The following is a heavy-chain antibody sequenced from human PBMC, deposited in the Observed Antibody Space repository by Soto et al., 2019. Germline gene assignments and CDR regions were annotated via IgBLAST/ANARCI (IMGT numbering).Heavy chain of an antibody. D-gene: IGHD6-19*01. V-gene: IGHV2-5*02. J-gene: IGHJ5*02. CDR2: IYWDDDK. CDR1: GFSLITGVVC. CDR3: AHRLSVGGSGWFDP. Sequence: SGPTLVNPTQTLTLTLTFSGFSLITGVVCGGGIRQPPGKALEWLALIYWDDDKRYSPSLKSRLTITKDTSKNQVVLTMTNMDPVDTATYYCAHRLSVGGSGWFDPWGQGTLVTVSS.